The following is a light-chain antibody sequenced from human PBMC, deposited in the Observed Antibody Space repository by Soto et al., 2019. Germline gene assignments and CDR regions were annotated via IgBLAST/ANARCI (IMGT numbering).Light chain of an antibody. J-gene: IGLJ1*01. CDR3: QSYDISLHNYV. CDR1: SSNIGAPYD. CDR2: GDN. Sequence: QSVLTQPPSVSGAPGQTVTISCTGTSSNIGAPYDVHWYQHLPGTAPKLLIYGDNNRPSGVPDRFSGSKSGTSASLAITRLQAEDEADYYCQSYDISLHNYVFGTGTKVTV. V-gene: IGLV1-40*01.